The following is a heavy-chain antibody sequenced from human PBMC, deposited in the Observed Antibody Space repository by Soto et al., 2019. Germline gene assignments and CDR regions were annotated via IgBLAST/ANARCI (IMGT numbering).Heavy chain of an antibody. CDR2: IYHSGST. CDR1: GDSISSYY. V-gene: IGHV4-30-2*01. J-gene: IGHJ5*02. D-gene: IGHD2-2*01. Sequence: SEALSLTCAVSGDSISSYYCMWIRQPPGKGLEWIGYIYHSGSTYYNPSLKSRVTISVDRSKNQFSLKLSSVTAAYTAVYYCARVPDRSGQGSLLT. CDR3: ARVPDR.